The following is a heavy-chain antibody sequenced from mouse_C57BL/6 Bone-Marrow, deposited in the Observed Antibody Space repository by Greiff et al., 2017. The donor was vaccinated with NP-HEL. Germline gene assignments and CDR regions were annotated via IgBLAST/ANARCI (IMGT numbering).Heavy chain of an antibody. CDR1: GYTFTSYT. J-gene: IGHJ2*01. D-gene: IGHD4-1*01. CDR3: ARAGSDY. CDR2: INPSSGYT. Sequence: VQGVESGAELARPGASVKMSCKASGYTFTSYTMHWVKQRPGQGLEWIGYINPSSGYTKYNQKFKDKATLTADKSSSTAYMQLSSLTSEDSAVYYCARAGSDYWGQGTTLTVSS. V-gene: IGHV1-4*01.